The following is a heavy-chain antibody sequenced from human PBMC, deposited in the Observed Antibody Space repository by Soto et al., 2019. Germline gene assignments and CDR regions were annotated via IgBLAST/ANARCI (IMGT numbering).Heavy chain of an antibody. D-gene: IGHD3-16*01. J-gene: IGHJ6*02. V-gene: IGHV4-34*01. CDR3: VRIRYQLPSSVLWLDP. CDR1: GGFLSESY. CDR2: INHVGGT. Sequence: SETLSLTCAVYGGFLSESYWTWIRQPPGKGLEWIREINHVGGTNYNPSLKSRVTMSVDTSQNQFSLRLISVTAADTAMYFCVRIRYQLPSSVLWLDPWGQGTTVTVSS.